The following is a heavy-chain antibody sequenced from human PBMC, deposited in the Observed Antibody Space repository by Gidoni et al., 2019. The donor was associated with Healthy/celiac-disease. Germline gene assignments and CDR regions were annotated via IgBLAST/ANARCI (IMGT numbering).Heavy chain of an antibody. V-gene: IGHV3-33*01. D-gene: IGHD3-10*01. Sequence: QVQLVESGGGVVQPGRSLRLSCVASGFTFSTSGMPGVRQAPGKGLEWVAFIWYDGSNRYYADSVKGRFTISRDDSKNTLYLQIYSLRAEDTAVYYCARVDQTMVARLASYGMDVWGQGTTVTVSS. J-gene: IGHJ6*02. CDR2: IWYDGSNR. CDR1: GFTFSTSG. CDR3: ARVDQTMVARLASYGMDV.